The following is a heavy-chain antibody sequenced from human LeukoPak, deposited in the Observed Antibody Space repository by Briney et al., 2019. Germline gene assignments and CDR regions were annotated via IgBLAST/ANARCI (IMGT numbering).Heavy chain of an antibody. V-gene: IGHV3-23*01. Sequence: GGTLRLSCAASGFAFSSYAMSWVRQAPGKGLEWVLAISGSGGSTYYADSVKGRFPISRTSSKNTLHLPMNSLRAEARAVYYLAKAGYSGSYFLALGLPSVYWGQGTLVTVSS. D-gene: IGHD3-10*01. CDR1: GFAFSSYA. CDR3: AKAGYSGSYFLALGLPSVY. J-gene: IGHJ4*02. CDR2: ISGSGGST.